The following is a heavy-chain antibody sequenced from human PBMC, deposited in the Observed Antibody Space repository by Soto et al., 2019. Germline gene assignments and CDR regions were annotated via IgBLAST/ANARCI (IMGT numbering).Heavy chain of an antibody. CDR3: ASDRGYSSSWYDY. CDR2: IIPILGIA. D-gene: IGHD6-13*01. J-gene: IGHJ4*02. CDR1: GGTFSSYT. V-gene: IGHV1-69*02. Sequence: QVQLVQSGAEVKKPGSSVKVSCKASGGTFSSYTISWVRQAPGQGLEWMGRIIPILGIANYAQKFQGRVTITADKSTSAAYMELSSLRSEDTAVYYCASDRGYSSSWYDYWGQGTLVTVSS.